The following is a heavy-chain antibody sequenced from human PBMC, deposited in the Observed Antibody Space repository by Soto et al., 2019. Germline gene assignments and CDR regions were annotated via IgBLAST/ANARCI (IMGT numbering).Heavy chain of an antibody. CDR1: GYTFTSYG. CDR2: ISAYNGNT. CDR3: ARVGYLLGYCSGGSCETED. Sequence: QVPLVQSGAEVKKPGASVKVSCKASGYTFTSYGISWVRQAPGQGLEWMGWISAYNGNTNYAQKLQGRVTMTTDTSTSTAYMELRSLRSDDTAVYYCARVGYLLGYCSGGSCETEDWGQGTLVTVSS. V-gene: IGHV1-18*01. D-gene: IGHD2-15*01. J-gene: IGHJ4*02.